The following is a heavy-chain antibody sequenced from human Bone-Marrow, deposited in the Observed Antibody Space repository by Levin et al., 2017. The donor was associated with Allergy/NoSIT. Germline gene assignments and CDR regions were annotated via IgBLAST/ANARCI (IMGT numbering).Heavy chain of an antibody. V-gene: IGHV1-2*02. D-gene: IGHD2-21*02. CDR2: INPKSGDP. Sequence: GESLKISCKASGYTFADYNIHWVRQAPGQGLEWMGWINPKSGDPKYAQRFQGRVTMTRDTSITTAYMEVSRLESDDTAVYYCAKKTAGSANPIDSWGQGTLVTVSS. CDR1: GYTFADYN. J-gene: IGHJ4*02. CDR3: AKKTAGSANPIDS.